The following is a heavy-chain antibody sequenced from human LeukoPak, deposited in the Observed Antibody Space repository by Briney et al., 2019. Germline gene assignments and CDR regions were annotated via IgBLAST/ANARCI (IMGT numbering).Heavy chain of an antibody. Sequence: GGSLRLSCAASGFNFIDYSMNWVRQAPGKGLEWTSYIGISSGNTKYADSVKGRFTISRDKARNSLYLQMNSLRVEGTAVYYCARDHRYAFDNWGHGTLVTVSS. D-gene: IGHD5-12*01. CDR3: ARDHRYAFDN. CDR1: GFNFIDYS. V-gene: IGHV3-48*01. CDR2: IGISSGNT. J-gene: IGHJ4*01.